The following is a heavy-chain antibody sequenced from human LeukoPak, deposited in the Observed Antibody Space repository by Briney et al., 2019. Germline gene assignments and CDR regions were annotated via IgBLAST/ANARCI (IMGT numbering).Heavy chain of an antibody. D-gene: IGHD5-12*01. Sequence: ASVKVSCKASGYTFTEYFIHWVRQAPGQGLEWMGWINPNSGGTKYAQKFQGRVTVTRDTSISTAYMELTRLRSDDTAMYYCARDRVSVATPYFDYWGQGTLVTVSS. J-gene: IGHJ4*02. CDR2: INPNSGGT. CDR3: ARDRVSVATPYFDY. V-gene: IGHV1-2*02. CDR1: GYTFTEYF.